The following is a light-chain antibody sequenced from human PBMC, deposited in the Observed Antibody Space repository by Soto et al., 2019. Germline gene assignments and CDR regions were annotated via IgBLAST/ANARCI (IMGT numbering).Light chain of an antibody. CDR3: QQANTFPPT. CDR2: AAS. CDR1: QDISNW. V-gene: IGKV1-12*01. J-gene: IGKJ1*01. Sequence: DIQMTQSPSSATASVGGRVTITCRASQDISNWLAWYQHKQGKAPKLLIYAASTLQSGVPSRFSGSGSGTHFTLTIISLQPEDVATYYCQQANTFPPTFGQGTKVEIQ.